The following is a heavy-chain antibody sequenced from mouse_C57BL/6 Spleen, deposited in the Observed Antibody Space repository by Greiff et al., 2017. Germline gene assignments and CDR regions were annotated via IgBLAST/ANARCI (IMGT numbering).Heavy chain of an antibody. J-gene: IGHJ2*01. CDR1: GFTFSDYY. Sequence: EVKLMESEGGLVQPGSSMKLSCTASGFTFSDYYMAWVRQVPEKGLEWVANINYDGSSTYYLDSLKSRFIISRDNAKNILYLQMSSLKSEDTATYYCARDRGGTWGNYYFDYWGQGTTLTVSS. V-gene: IGHV5-16*01. CDR3: ARDRGGTWGNYYFDY. D-gene: IGHD1-1*02. CDR2: INYDGSST.